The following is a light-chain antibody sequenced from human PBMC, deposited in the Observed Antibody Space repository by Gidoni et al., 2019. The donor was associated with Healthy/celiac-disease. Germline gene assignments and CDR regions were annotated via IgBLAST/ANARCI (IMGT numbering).Light chain of an antibody. CDR2: DAS. V-gene: IGKV1-33*01. J-gene: IGKJ2*01. CDR1: QDISNY. CDR3: QQYDNLQPMYT. Sequence: DIQLTHSPSSLSASVGDRVTITCQASQDISNYLNWYQQKPGKAPKLLIYDASNLETGVPSRFSGSGSGSDFTFTISSLQPEDIATYYCQQYDNLQPMYTFGQGTKLEIK.